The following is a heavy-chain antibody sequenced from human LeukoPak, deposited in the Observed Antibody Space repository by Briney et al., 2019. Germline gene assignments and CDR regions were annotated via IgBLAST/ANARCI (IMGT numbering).Heavy chain of an antibody. D-gene: IGHD3-22*01. CDR1: GGTFSSYA. CDR2: IIPILGIA. Sequence: SVKVSCKASGGTFSSYAISWVRQAPGQGLEWMGRIIPILGIANYAQKFQGRVTITADKSTSTAYMELSSLRSEDTAVYCCARPGASNYYDSSGPYDYWGQGTLVTVSS. CDR3: ARPGASNYYDSSGPYDY. V-gene: IGHV1-69*04. J-gene: IGHJ4*02.